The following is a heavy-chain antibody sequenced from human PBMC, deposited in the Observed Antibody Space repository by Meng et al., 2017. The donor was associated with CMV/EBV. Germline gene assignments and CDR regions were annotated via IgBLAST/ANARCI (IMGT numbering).Heavy chain of an antibody. CDR3: ARDQDSYYYDSSGYWDY. Sequence: LSLTCAASGFTFSSYAMHWVRQAPGKGLEWVAVISYDGSNKYYADSVKGRFTISRDNSKNTLYLQMNSLRAEDTAVYYCARDQDSYYYDSSGYWDYWGQGTLVTVSS. V-gene: IGHV3-30-3*01. J-gene: IGHJ4*02. CDR1: GFTFSSYA. CDR2: ISYDGSNK. D-gene: IGHD3-22*01.